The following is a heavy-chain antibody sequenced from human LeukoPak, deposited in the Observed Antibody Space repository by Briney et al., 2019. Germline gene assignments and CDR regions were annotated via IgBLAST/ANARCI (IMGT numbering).Heavy chain of an antibody. J-gene: IGHJ5*02. CDR2: ISESGDTT. CDR3: VKDLNSGVDSRS. CDR1: GFTFSRHV. D-gene: IGHD2-8*01. Sequence: GGSLRLSCVASGFTFSRHVMSWVRQAPGEGLEWVSGISESGDTTYYADSVKGRFTISRDNSKNTVSLQMNSLRAEDTAVYSCVKDLNSGVDSRSWGQGTLVTVSS. V-gene: IGHV3-23*01.